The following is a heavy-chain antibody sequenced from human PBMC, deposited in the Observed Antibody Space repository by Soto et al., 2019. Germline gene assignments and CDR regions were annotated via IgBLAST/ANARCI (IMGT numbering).Heavy chain of an antibody. Sequence: QVQLVQSGAEVKKPGASVKVSCKASGYTFTSYGITWARQAPGQGLEWMGRISAYNGNTNYAQKLKGRVTMTTDTSTSTAYMELRSLRSDDTAVYYCARGGGYCSVGSCYPVGPFDCWGQGTLVTVSS. CDR2: ISAYNGNT. CDR1: GYTFTSYG. D-gene: IGHD2-15*01. CDR3: ARGGGYCSVGSCYPVGPFDC. V-gene: IGHV1-18*01. J-gene: IGHJ4*02.